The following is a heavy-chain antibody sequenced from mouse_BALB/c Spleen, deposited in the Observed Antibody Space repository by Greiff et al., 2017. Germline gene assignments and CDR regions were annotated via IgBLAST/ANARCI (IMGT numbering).Heavy chain of an antibody. J-gene: IGHJ3*01. D-gene: IGHD2-2*01. CDR3: ARSPYGYDPAWFAY. CDR1: GDSITSGY. CDR2: ISYSGST. Sequence: EVMLVESGPSLVKPSQTLSLTCSVTGDSITSGYWNWIRKFPGNKLEYMGYISYSGSTYYNPSLKSRISITRDTSKNQYYLQLNSVTTEDTATYYCARSPYGYDPAWFAYWGQGTLVTVSA. V-gene: IGHV3-8*02.